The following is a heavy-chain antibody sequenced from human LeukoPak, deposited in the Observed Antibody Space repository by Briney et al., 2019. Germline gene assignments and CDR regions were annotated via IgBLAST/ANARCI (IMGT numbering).Heavy chain of an antibody. CDR2: INPNSGGT. J-gene: IGHJ4*02. D-gene: IGHD3-9*01. CDR1: GYTFTGYY. V-gene: IGHV1-2*02. Sequence: GASVKVSCNASGYTFTGYYMHWVRQAPGQGLEWMGWINPNSGGTNYAQKFQGRVTVTRDTSISTAYMELSRLRSDDTAVYYCARSRFDWLLSAVDYWGQGTLVTVSS. CDR3: ARSRFDWLLSAVDY.